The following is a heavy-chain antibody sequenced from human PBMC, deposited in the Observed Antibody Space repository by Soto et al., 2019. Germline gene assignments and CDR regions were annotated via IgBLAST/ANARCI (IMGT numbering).Heavy chain of an antibody. D-gene: IGHD3-3*01. Sequence: QVQLQESGPGLVKPSQTLSLTSTALGGPVGSVASSWSWSRRPQGKGLEGIGYIYYNGNTYNNPSLKSRITISVDTSKNQFSLKLSSVTAADTAVYYCARDDRFGPAGGMDVWGQGTTVSVSS. CDR1: GGPVGSVASS. CDR3: ARDDRFGPAGGMDV. J-gene: IGHJ6*02. CDR2: IYYNGNT. V-gene: IGHV4-31*03.